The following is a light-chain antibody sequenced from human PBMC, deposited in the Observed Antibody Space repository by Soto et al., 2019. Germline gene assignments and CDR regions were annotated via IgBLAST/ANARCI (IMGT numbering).Light chain of an antibody. V-gene: IGKV3D-15*01. CDR1: QSVSGN. J-gene: IGKJ1*01. CDR3: QQYNSYSWT. CDR2: GAS. Sequence: EIVMTQSPATLSVSPGERATLSCRASQSVSGNLAWYQQKPGQAPRLLIYGASSRATGIPARFSGSGSGTDFTLTISRLEPEDFATYYCQQYNSYSWTFGQGAKVAIK.